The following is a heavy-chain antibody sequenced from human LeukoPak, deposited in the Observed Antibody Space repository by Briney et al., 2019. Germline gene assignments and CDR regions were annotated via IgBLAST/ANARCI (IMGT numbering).Heavy chain of an antibody. J-gene: IGHJ4*02. CDR3: ARVLLWFGEYSTGGYFDY. Sequence: GGSLRLSCAASGFTFSSYAMHRVRQAPGKGLEWVAVISYDGSNKYYADSVKGRFTISRDNSKNTLYLQMNSLRAEDTAVYYCARVLLWFGEYSTGGYFDYWGQGTLVTVSS. CDR1: GFTFSSYA. D-gene: IGHD3-10*01. V-gene: IGHV3-30-3*01. CDR2: ISYDGSNK.